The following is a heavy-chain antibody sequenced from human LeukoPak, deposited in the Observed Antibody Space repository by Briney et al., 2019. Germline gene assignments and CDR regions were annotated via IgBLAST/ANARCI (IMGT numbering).Heavy chain of an antibody. J-gene: IGHJ4*02. Sequence: ASVKVSCKASGYNFASYGITWVRQAPGQGLECMGWISAYNGNTNYAQKFQGRVTMTTYTSTAYMELRSLRSDDTAVYYCARGTQAVARDFDYWGQGTLVTVSS. CDR1: GYNFASYG. V-gene: IGHV1-18*01. CDR2: ISAYNGNT. CDR3: ARGTQAVARDFDY. D-gene: IGHD6-19*01.